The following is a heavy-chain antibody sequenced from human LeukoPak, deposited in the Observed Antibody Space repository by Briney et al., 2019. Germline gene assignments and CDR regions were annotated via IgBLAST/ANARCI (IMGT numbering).Heavy chain of an antibody. Sequence: ASVKVSCKASGYTFTGYYVHWVRQAPGQGLEWMGWINPNSGGTNYAQKFQGRVTMTRDTSISTAYMELSRLRSDDTAVYYCARGTGYGDYVFDYWGQGTLVTVSS. D-gene: IGHD4-17*01. J-gene: IGHJ4*02. CDR2: INPNSGGT. CDR1: GYTFTGYY. V-gene: IGHV1-2*02. CDR3: ARGTGYGDYVFDY.